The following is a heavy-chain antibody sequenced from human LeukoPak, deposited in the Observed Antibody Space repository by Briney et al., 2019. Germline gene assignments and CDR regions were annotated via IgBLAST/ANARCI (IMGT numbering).Heavy chain of an antibody. CDR3: ARGDNYDSSGPYGMDV. CDR2: IIPIFGTA. D-gene: IGHD3-22*01. V-gene: IGHV1-69*13. CDR1: GGTFSSYA. J-gene: IGHJ6*02. Sequence: SVKVSCKASGGTFSSYAISWVRQAPGQGLEWMGGIIPIFGTANYAQKFQGRVTITADESTSTAYMELSSLRSEDTAVYYCARGDNYDSSGPYGMDVWGQGTTVTVSS.